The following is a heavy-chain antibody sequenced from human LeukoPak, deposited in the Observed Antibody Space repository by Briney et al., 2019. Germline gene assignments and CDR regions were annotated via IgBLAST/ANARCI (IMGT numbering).Heavy chain of an antibody. J-gene: IGHJ4*02. CDR2: MNPNSGNT. CDR1: EYTFTSYD. Sequence: ASAKVSCKASEYTFTSYDINWVRQATGQGLEWMGWMNPNSGNTGYAQKFQGRVTMTRNTSISTAYMELSSLRSEDTAVYYCARRTYYYDSSGYYIDYWGQGTLVTVSS. CDR3: ARRTYYYDSSGYYIDY. V-gene: IGHV1-8*01. D-gene: IGHD3-22*01.